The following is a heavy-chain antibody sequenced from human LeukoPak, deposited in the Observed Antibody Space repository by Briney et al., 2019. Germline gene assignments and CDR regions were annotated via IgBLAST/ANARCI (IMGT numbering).Heavy chain of an antibody. CDR1: GFTFSSSA. Sequence: GGSLRLSCAASGFTFSSSAMSWVRQVPGKGLEWVGHIKTDGSETYYLDSLKGRISISRDNTNNALYLQMNSLRVEDTAIYYCVKNDGWFHLAQWGQGTLVTVSS. CDR3: VKNDGWFHLAQ. J-gene: IGHJ4*02. CDR2: IKTDGSET. V-gene: IGHV3-7*03. D-gene: IGHD6-19*01.